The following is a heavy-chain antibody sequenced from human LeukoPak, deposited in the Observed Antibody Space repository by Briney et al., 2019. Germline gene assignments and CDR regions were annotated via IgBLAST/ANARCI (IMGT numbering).Heavy chain of an antibody. V-gene: IGHV3-23*01. Sequence: GGFLRLSCAASGFTFSSYAMSWVRQAPGKGLEWVSAISGSGGSTYYADSVKGRFTISRDNSKNTLYLQMNSLRAEDTAVYYCASSGWYENKNDYWGQGTLVTVSS. CDR1: GFTFSSYA. J-gene: IGHJ4*02. CDR3: ASSGWYENKNDY. D-gene: IGHD6-19*01. CDR2: ISGSGGST.